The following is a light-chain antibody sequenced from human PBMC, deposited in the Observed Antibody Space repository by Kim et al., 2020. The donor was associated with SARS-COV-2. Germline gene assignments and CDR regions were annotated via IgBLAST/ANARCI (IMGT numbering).Light chain of an antibody. CDR3: QHFSYALFPFT. CDR1: QSIPSNY. J-gene: IGKJ3*01. CDR2: GAS. Sequence: EIVLTQSPGTLSLSPGERATLSCRASQSIPSNYLTWYQQKPGQAPSVLIYGASSRATAIRDRFSGSGSGTDFTLTISRLEPEDFAVYYFQHFSYALFPFTFGPGTKVDIK. V-gene: IGKV3-20*01.